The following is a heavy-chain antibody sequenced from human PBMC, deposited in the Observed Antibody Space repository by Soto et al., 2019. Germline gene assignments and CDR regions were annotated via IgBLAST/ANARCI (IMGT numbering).Heavy chain of an antibody. D-gene: IGHD6-13*01. CDR2: IYSGGST. CDR3: ARRSPGIAAAGHYYYGMDV. V-gene: IGHV3-53*01. CDR1: GFTVSSNY. J-gene: IGHJ6*02. Sequence: GGSLRLSCAASGFTVSSNYMSWVRQAPGKGLEWVSVIYSGGSTYYADSVKGRFTISRDNSKNTLYLQMNSLRAEDTAVYYCARRSPGIAAAGHYYYGMDVWGQGTTVTVSS.